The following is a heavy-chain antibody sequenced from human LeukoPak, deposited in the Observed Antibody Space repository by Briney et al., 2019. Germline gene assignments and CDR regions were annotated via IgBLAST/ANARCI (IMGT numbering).Heavy chain of an antibody. V-gene: IGHV1-2*02. CDR3: AKDSSGGYNSH. CDR2: INPNSGDT. J-gene: IGHJ4*02. D-gene: IGHD5-24*01. CDR1: GYIFKDSY. Sequence: GASVKVSCKTSGYIFKDSYIHWVRQAPGHGLEWMGWINPNSGDTNSAQRFQGRVTMTRDTSTGTAYMDLSSLTSDDTAVYFCAKDSSGGYNSHWGQGTLVTVSS.